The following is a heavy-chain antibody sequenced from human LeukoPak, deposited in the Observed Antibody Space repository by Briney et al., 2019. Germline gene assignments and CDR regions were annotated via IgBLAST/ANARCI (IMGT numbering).Heavy chain of an antibody. D-gene: IGHD3-9*01. Sequence: SETLSLTCTVSGGSISSGDYYWSWIRQPPGKGLEWIGYIYYSGSTYYNPSLKSRVTISVDTSKNQFSLKLSSVTAADTAVYYCARSYYDILTGPGGFDIWGQGQWSPSLQ. CDR3: ARSYYDILTGPGGFDI. CDR1: GGSISSGDYY. CDR2: IYYSGST. V-gene: IGHV4-30-4*01. J-gene: IGHJ3*02.